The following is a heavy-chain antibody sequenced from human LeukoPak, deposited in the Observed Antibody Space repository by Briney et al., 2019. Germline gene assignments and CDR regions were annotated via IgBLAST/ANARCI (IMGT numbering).Heavy chain of an antibody. V-gene: IGHV4-38-2*02. CDR3: ARSSDFWSGYNDY. CDR1: GYSISSGYY. Sequence: SETLSLTCTVSGYSISSGYYWGWIRQPPGKGLEWIGSIYHSGSTYYNPSLKSRVTISVDTSKNQFSLKLSSVTAADTAVYYCARSSDFWSGYNDYWGQGTLVTVSS. CDR2: IYHSGST. J-gene: IGHJ4*02. D-gene: IGHD3-3*01.